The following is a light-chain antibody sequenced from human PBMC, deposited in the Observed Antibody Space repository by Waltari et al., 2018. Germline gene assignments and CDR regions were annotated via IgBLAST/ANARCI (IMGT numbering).Light chain of an antibody. V-gene: IGLV4-69*01. CDR1: SGHSGDP. CDR3: QAWGPGVQV. J-gene: IGLJ3*02. CDR2: VNRDGSH. Sequence: QLVVTQSPSASASLGASLTLTCTLRSGHSGDPIPWPPQYPDKGPRYLMKVNRDGSHSKGDDIPDRFSGSSSGAERYLTISSLQSEDEADYYCQAWGPGVQVFGGGTKLTVL.